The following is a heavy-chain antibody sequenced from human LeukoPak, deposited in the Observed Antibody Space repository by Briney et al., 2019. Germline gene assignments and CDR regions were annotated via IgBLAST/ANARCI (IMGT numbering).Heavy chain of an antibody. CDR3: ARDSPVILAGGFDP. Sequence: AGGSLRLSCAAPGFTFSSYWMSWVRQAPGKGLEWVANIKQDGSEKYYVDSVKGRFTISRDNAKNSLYLQMNNLRAEDTAVCYCARDSPVILAGGFDPWGQGTLVTVSS. J-gene: IGHJ5*02. D-gene: IGHD2/OR15-2a*01. CDR1: GFTFSSYW. CDR2: IKQDGSEK. V-gene: IGHV3-7*01.